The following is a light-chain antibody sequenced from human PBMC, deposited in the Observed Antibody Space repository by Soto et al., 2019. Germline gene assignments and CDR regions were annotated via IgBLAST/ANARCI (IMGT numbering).Light chain of an antibody. CDR2: AAS. CDR3: EELNSYPRSLT. V-gene: IGKV1-9*01. Sequence: IQLTQSPSSLSASVGDRVTITCRASQGISSYLAWYQQKPGKAPKLLIYAASTLQSGVPSRFSGSGSGTDFTHTISSLQPEDFATYYGEELNSYPRSLTFGGGTKVEIK. CDR1: QGISSY. J-gene: IGKJ4*01.